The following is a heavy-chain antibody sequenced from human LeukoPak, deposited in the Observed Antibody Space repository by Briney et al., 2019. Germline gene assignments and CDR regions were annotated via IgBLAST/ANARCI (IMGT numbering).Heavy chain of an antibody. Sequence: LPGGSLRLSCAASGFTFSDYTMNWVRQAPGKGLEWVSDINSRSTTLYYADSVKGRFTISRDNAKNSLYLQMNSLRAEDTAVYYCARVAVAVYFDYWGQGTLVTVSS. V-gene: IGHV3-48*04. CDR2: INSRSTTL. CDR1: GFTFSDYT. D-gene: IGHD6-19*01. CDR3: ARVAVAVYFDY. J-gene: IGHJ4*02.